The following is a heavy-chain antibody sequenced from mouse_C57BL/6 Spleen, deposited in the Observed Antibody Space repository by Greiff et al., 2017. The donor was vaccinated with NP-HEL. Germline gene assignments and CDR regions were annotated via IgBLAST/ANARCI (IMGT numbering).Heavy chain of an antibody. D-gene: IGHD3-2*01. CDR3: ATTTALAY. CDR1: GYTFTSYW. V-gene: IGHV1-59*01. Sequence: VQLQQPGAELVRPGPSVKLSCKASGYTFTSYWMHWVKQRPGQGLEWIGVIDPSDSYTNYNQKFKGKATLTVDTSSSTAYMQLSSLTSEDSAVYSCATTTALAYWGQGTLVTVSA. J-gene: IGHJ3*01. CDR2: IDPSDSYT.